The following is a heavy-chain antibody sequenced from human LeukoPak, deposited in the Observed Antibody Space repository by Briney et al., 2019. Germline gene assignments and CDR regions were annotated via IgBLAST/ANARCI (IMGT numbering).Heavy chain of an antibody. CDR1: GGSISSGSYY. Sequence: PSQTLSLTCTVSGGSISSGSYYWSWIRQPAGKGLEWIRRIYTSGSTNYNPSLKSRVTISVDTSKNQFSLKLSSVTAADTAVYYCARASGWYNAFDIWGQGTMVTVSS. CDR2: IYTSGST. V-gene: IGHV4-61*02. D-gene: IGHD6-19*01. J-gene: IGHJ3*02. CDR3: ARASGWYNAFDI.